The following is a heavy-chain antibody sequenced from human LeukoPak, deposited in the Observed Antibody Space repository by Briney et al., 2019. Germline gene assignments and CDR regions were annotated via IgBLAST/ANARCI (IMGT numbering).Heavy chain of an antibody. J-gene: IGHJ6*03. CDR1: GFTFNSYG. V-gene: IGHV3-30*02. D-gene: IGHD5-24*01. CDR2: IRYDGSYE. Sequence: GGSLRLSCAAPGFTFNSYGMHWVRQAPGKGLEWVAFIRYDGSYEYYADSVKGRFTISRDNSKTTLYLQMNSLRSEDTAVYYCAKDGGLHLYYYYNYMDIWGKGTTVTVSS. CDR3: AKDGGLHLYYYYNYMDI.